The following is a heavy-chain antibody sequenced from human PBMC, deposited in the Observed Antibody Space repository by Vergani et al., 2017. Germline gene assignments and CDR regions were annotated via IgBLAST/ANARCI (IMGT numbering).Heavy chain of an antibody. CDR3: ARPSFTPMGDY. CDR2: IYTSGST. CDR1: GGSISSGSYY. Sequence: QVQLQESGPGLVKPSQTLSLTCTVSGGSISSGSYYWSWIRQPAGKGLEWIGRIYTSGSTNYNPSLKSRVTISVDTSKNQFSLKLSSVTAADTAVYFCARPSFTPMGDYWGQGTLVTVSS. V-gene: IGHV4-61*02. J-gene: IGHJ4*02. D-gene: IGHD5-18*01.